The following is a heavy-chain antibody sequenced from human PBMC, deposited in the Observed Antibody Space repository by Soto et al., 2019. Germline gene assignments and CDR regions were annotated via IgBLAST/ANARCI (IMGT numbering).Heavy chain of an antibody. V-gene: IGHV2-5*02. CDR2: IYWDEDK. Sequence: QITLKESGPTLVKPTXXXTLTCTFSGFSLSTHTVGVAWIRQPPGKALEWLALIYWDEDKRYSPSLKSRLTITQDTSKNQVVLTLTNMDPGYTATYYCAHIVPFDYRGYDFEFWGQGILVTVSS. J-gene: IGHJ4*02. CDR3: AHIVPFDYRGYDFEF. CDR1: GFSLSTHTVG. D-gene: IGHD5-12*01.